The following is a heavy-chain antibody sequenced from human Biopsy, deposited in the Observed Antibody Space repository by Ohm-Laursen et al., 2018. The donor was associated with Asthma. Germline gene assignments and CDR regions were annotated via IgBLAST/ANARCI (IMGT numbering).Heavy chain of an antibody. CDR1: SGSGGYMRSGNYY. CDR2: IYYSGTT. CDR3: VRGSSSWHHGPLHYYYGLDV. V-gene: IGHV4-39*01. J-gene: IGHJ6*02. Sequence: SETLSLTCSLSSGSGGYMRSGNYYWGWIRQPPGKGLEWIGSIYYSGTTYYNPSLESRVTVSADTSKNQFSRKLTSVTAADTAVYYCVRGSSSWHHGPLHYYYGLDVWGQGTTATVSS. D-gene: IGHD6-13*01.